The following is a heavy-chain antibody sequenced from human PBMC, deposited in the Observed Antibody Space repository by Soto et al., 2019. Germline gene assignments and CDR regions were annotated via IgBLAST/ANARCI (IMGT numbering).Heavy chain of an antibody. CDR1: GFTFSSYV. CDR3: AKGPRAPPAQDYGMDV. CDR2: ISGSGGST. V-gene: IGHV3-23*01. Sequence: EVQLLESGGGLVQPGGSLRLSCAASGFTFSSYVMNWVRQPPGKGLEWVSGISGSGGSTYYADSVKGRFTISRDNSKNTLYPPMNSLRAEDTAVYYCAKGPRAPPAQDYGMDVWGHGTTVTVSS. J-gene: IGHJ6*02.